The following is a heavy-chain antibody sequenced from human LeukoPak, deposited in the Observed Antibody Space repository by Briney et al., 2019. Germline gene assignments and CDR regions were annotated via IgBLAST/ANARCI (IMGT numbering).Heavy chain of an antibody. CDR1: GFTFSGYW. J-gene: IGHJ4*02. CDR3: GTQRSTGAIDY. CDR2: VRQDGGQK. V-gene: IGHV3-7*01. D-gene: IGHD1-1*01. Sequence: GGSLRLSCAASGFTFSGYWMTWVRQAPGKGLEWVANVRQDGGQKYYVYSVKGRFTISRDNAESSLYLQMNSLRAEDTAVYYCGTQRSTGAIDYWGQGTLVTVSS.